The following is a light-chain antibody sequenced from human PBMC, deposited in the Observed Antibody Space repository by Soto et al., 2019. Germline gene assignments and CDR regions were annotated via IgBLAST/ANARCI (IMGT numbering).Light chain of an antibody. CDR2: GNS. V-gene: IGLV1-40*01. CDR3: QSYDSSPSTYV. Sequence: QSVLTQPPSVSGAPGQRVTISCTGSSSNIGAGSDLHWYQQLPGTAPKLLIYGNSNRPSGVPDRFSGSKSGTSASLAITGLQAEDEADYYCQSYDSSPSTYVFGTGTKVTVL. CDR1: SSNIGAGSD. J-gene: IGLJ1*01.